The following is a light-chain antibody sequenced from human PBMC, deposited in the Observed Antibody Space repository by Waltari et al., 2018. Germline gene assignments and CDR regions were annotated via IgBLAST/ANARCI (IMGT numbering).Light chain of an antibody. CDR1: SDHSNYA. Sequence: QLVLTQSPSASASLGASVKLTCTLSSDHSNYAIAWHQQRPEKGPRYLSKLNSDGSHIKGDGLPDLFSGSSSGAERYLTISSLQSEDEADYYCQTWGTVSHVVFGGGTKLTV. V-gene: IGLV4-69*01. J-gene: IGLJ2*01. CDR3: QTWGTVSHVV. CDR2: LNSDGSH.